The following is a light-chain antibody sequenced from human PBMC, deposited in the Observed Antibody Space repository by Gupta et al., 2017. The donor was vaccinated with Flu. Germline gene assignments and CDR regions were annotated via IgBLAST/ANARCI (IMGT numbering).Light chain of an antibody. CDR1: QSVSSN. J-gene: IGKJ2*01. CDR3: QQYNNWPPPYT. Sequence: TMAVSPGERATLSCRASQSVSSNLAWYQQKPGQAPRLLIYGASTRATGIPARFSGSGSGTEFTLTISSLQSEDFAVYYCQQYNNWPPPYTFGQGTKLEIK. V-gene: IGKV3-15*01. CDR2: GAS.